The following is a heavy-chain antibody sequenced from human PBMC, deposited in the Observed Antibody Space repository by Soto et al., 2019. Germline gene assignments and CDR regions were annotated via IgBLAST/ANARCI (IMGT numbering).Heavy chain of an antibody. J-gene: IGHJ4*02. D-gene: IGHD2-15*01. Sequence: EVQLLESGGGLVQPGGSLRLSCAASGFTFSSYAMSWVRQAPGKGLEWVSAISGSGGSTYYADSVKGRFTISRDNSKNTLYLQMNSLRAEDTAVYYCAKEYEDIVVVVAATCFDYWGLGTLVTVSS. V-gene: IGHV3-23*01. CDR3: AKEYEDIVVVVAATCFDY. CDR1: GFTFSSYA. CDR2: ISGSGGST.